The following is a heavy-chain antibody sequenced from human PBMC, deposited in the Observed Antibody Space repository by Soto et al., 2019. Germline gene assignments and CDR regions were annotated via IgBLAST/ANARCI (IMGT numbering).Heavy chain of an antibody. CDR2: ISGDGGST. Sequence: GESLKISFAASGFTFDDYAMHWVRQAPGKGLEWVSLISGDGGSTYYADSVKGRFTISRDNSKNSLYLQMNSLRTEDTALYYCANTPDDSSGYYFDYWGQGTLVTVSS. D-gene: IGHD3-22*01. CDR3: ANTPDDSSGYYFDY. V-gene: IGHV3-43*02. J-gene: IGHJ4*02. CDR1: GFTFDDYA.